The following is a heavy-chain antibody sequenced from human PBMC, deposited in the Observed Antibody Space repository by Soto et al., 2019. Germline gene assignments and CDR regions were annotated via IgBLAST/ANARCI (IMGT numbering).Heavy chain of an antibody. CDR1: GAALNRGNYY. D-gene: IGHD2-21*01. J-gene: IGHJ5*02. CDR3: ARLRIATNNYKWFDP. CDR2: IYVTGAV. Sequence: PSETLSLTCSVSGAALNRGNYYWSWIRQVPGKGLEWIGHIYVTGAVDYNPSLRDRITISQDTSERQFSLNLRLVTAAGTAVYYCARLRIATNNYKWFDPWGQGTLVTVSS. V-gene: IGHV4-31*03.